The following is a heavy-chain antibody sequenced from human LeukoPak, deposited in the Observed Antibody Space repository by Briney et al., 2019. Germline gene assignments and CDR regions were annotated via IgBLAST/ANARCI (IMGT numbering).Heavy chain of an antibody. Sequence: GGSLRLSCAASGFTFSSYAMSWVRQAPGKGLEWVSAISGSGGSTYYADSVKGRFTISRDNSQNTLYLQVNSLRAEDTAVYYCAKGLVPAAIRVVDYWGQGTLVTVSS. CDR1: GFTFSSYA. CDR2: ISGSGGST. V-gene: IGHV3-23*01. CDR3: AKGLVPAAIRVVDY. J-gene: IGHJ4*02. D-gene: IGHD2-2*01.